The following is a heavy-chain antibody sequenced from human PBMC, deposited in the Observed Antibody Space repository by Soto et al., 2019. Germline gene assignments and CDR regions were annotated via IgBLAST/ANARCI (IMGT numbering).Heavy chain of an antibody. V-gene: IGHV5-51*01. CDR1: GYSFTSYW. CDR2: IYPGDSDT. Sequence: GESLKISCKGSGYSFTSYWIGWVRQMPGKGLEWMGIIYPGDSDTRYSPSFQGQVTISADKSISTAYLQWSSLKASDTAMYYCARQGSSTSRPYYYYYYGMDVWGQGTMVTVSS. J-gene: IGHJ6*02. CDR3: ARQGSSTSRPYYYYYYGMDV. D-gene: IGHD2-2*01.